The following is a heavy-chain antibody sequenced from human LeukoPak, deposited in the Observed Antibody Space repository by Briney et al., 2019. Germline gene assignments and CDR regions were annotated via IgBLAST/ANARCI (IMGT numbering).Heavy chain of an antibody. V-gene: IGHV3-23*01. CDR1: GVIFSDYA. CDR3: AKGSSGSYWYLDL. CDR2: ISGSGGRA. Sequence: GGSLRLSCAASGVIFSDYAMTWVRQAPGKGLEWVSAISGSGGRAYYADSVKGRFTISRDNSKNTLYLQMNSLRAEDTAVYYCAKGSSGSYWYLDLWRRGTLVTVSS. D-gene: IGHD6-19*01. J-gene: IGHJ2*01.